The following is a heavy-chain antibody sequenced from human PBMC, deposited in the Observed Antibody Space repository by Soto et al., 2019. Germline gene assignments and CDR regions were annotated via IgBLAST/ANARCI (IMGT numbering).Heavy chain of an antibody. J-gene: IGHJ4*02. CDR2: ITGDGAIT. V-gene: IGHV3-74*01. CDR3: ATLNSFGSDY. D-gene: IGHD5-18*01. CDR1: GFSFSRFW. Sequence: PVGSLRLSCVASGFSFSRFWMHWVRRVPGKGLVWVSRITGDGAITTYADSVRGRFTISRDNAKSTVYLQMDSLRAEDTAVYYCATLNSFGSDYWGQGTPVTVSS.